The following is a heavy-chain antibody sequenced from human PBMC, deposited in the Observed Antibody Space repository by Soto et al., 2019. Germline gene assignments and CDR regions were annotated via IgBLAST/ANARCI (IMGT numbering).Heavy chain of an antibody. CDR1: GYTLTELS. Sequence: ASVKVSCKVSGYTLTELSMHWVRQAPGKGLEWMGGFDPEDGETIYAQKFQGRVTMTEDTSTDTAYMELSSLRSEDTAVYYCATLLEVGTAVAVTPYYFDYWGQGTLVTVSS. V-gene: IGHV1-24*01. CDR2: FDPEDGET. J-gene: IGHJ4*02. D-gene: IGHD6-19*01. CDR3: ATLLEVGTAVAVTPYYFDY.